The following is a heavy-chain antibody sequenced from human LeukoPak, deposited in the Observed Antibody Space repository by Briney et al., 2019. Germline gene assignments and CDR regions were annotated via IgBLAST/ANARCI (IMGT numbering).Heavy chain of an antibody. Sequence: SETLSLTRAVYGGSFSGYYWSWIRQPPGKGLEWIGEINHSGSTNYNPSLKIRVTISVDTSKNQFSLKLSSVTAADTAVYYCARGGVGASSFDYWGQGTLVTVSS. D-gene: IGHD1-26*01. CDR3: ARGGVGASSFDY. J-gene: IGHJ4*02. CDR1: GGSFSGYY. V-gene: IGHV4-34*01. CDR2: INHSGST.